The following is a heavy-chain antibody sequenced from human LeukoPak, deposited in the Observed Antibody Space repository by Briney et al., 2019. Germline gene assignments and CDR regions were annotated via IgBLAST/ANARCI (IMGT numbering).Heavy chain of an antibody. J-gene: IGHJ6*02. Sequence: GGSLRLSCAASGFTFSSYDMHWVRQATGKGLEWVSAIGTAGDTYYPGSVKGRFTISRENAKNSLYLQMNSLRAGDTAVYYCAKASYYYGMDVWGQGTTVTVSS. CDR3: AKASYYYGMDV. CDR1: GFTFSSYD. V-gene: IGHV3-13*01. CDR2: IGTAGDT.